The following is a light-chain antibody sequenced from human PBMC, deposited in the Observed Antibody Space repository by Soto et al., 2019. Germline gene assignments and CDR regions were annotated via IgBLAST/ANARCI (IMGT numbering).Light chain of an antibody. CDR3: QQYNKWPPLT. J-gene: IGKJ4*01. V-gene: IGKV3-15*01. CDR2: GAS. CDR1: QSVSSSY. Sequence: EIVLTQSPGTLSLSPGERATLSCRASQSVSSSYLAWYQQKPGQAPRLLIHGASTRATGIPARFNGSGSGTEFTLTISSLQSEDFAVYYCQQYNKWPPLTFGGGTKVDIK.